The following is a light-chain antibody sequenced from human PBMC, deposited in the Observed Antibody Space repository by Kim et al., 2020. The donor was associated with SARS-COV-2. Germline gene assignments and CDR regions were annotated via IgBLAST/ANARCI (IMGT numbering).Light chain of an antibody. CDR3: RQRSNWPALT. J-gene: IGKJ4*01. CDR1: HSVTAY. CDR2: EES. Sequence: EIVLTQSPATLSLSPGERATLSCRASHSVTAYLAWYQQKPGQAPRLLIYEESRRATGIPARFSGSGSGTDFTLTISSLEPEDFAVYYCRQRSNWPALTFGGGTKVDSK. V-gene: IGKV3-11*01.